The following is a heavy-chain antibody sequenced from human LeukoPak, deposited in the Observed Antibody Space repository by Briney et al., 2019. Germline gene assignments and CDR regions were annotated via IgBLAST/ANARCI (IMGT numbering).Heavy chain of an antibody. CDR1: GYIFTDYY. CDR3: ARGHDNTGYNYFDY. J-gene: IGHJ4*02. D-gene: IGHD5-18*01. V-gene: IGHV1-2*02. CDR2: INPLSGGT. Sequence: ASVKVSCKASGYIFTDYYIHWVRQAPGQGLQRMGWINPLSGGTNYAQKFRGRVTMTRYTSIATIYMDLSSLMSDDTAVYYCARGHDNTGYNYFDYWGQGTLVTVSS.